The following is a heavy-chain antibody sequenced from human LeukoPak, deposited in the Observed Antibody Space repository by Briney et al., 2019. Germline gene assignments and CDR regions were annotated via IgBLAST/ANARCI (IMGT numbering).Heavy chain of an antibody. CDR1: GGSISSYY. D-gene: IGHD3-22*01. CDR2: IYYSGST. V-gene: IGHV4-59*08. CDR3: ARYYYDSSGYYYCFDY. Sequence: SETLSFTCTVSGGSISSYYWSWIRQPPGKGLEWIGYIYYSGSTYYNPSLKSRVTISVDTSKNQFSLKLSSVIAADTAVYYCARYYYDSSGYYYCFDYWGQGTLVTVSS. J-gene: IGHJ4*02.